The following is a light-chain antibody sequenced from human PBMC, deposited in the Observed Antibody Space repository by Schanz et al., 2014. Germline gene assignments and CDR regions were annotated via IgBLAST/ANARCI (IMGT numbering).Light chain of an antibody. CDR2: EVS. CDR3: SSYASSSTRV. CDR1: SSDVGNYNY. J-gene: IGLJ3*02. Sequence: QSALTQPPSASGSPGQSVAIFCTGTSSDVGNYNYVSWYQHHPGKAPKLMIYEVSKRPSGVPDRFSGSKSGNTASLTVSGLQAEDEADYYCSSYASSSTRVFGGGTKLTVL. V-gene: IGLV2-8*01.